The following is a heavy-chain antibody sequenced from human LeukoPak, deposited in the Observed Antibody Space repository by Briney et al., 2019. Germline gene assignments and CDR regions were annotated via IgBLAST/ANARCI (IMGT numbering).Heavy chain of an antibody. CDR3: AREYYYDSSGLSDAFDI. CDR2: INPNSGGT. Sequence: ASVKVSCKASGYIFTNYHMHWVRQAPGQGLEWMGWINPNSGGTNYAQKFQGRVTMTRDTSISTAYMELSRLRSDDTAVYYCAREYYYDSSGLSDAFDIWGQGTMVTVSS. J-gene: IGHJ3*02. D-gene: IGHD3-22*01. CDR1: GYIFTNYH. V-gene: IGHV1-2*02.